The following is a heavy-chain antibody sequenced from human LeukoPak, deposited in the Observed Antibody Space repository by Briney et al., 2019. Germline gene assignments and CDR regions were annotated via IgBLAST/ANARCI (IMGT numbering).Heavy chain of an antibody. CDR1: GFTFSSYA. D-gene: IGHD3-22*01. Sequence: GGSLRLSCAASGFTFSSYAMSWVRQAPGKGLEWVSAISGSGGSTYYADSVKGRFTISRDNSKNTLYLQMNSLRAEDTAVYYCAKDGIPHYYDSSGYGDWFDPWSQGTLVTVSS. CDR3: AKDGIPHYYDSSGYGDWFDP. CDR2: ISGSGGST. V-gene: IGHV3-23*01. J-gene: IGHJ5*02.